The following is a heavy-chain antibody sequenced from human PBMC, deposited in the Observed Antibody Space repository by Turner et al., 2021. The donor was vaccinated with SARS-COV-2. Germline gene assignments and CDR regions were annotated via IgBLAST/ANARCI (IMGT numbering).Heavy chain of an antibody. CDR3: ARGHVPAASNFYYYYYCGMDV. Sequence: EVKPVESGGSLIKPGGSLRLTFAASGITVRSNYMSWVRQAPGKELEWVSVIYSGRSTYYADSVKGRFTITRDNSKNTLYLQMNSLRAEDTAVYYCARGHVPAASNFYYYYYCGMDVWGQGTTVTVSS. V-gene: IGHV3-53*01. CDR1: GITVRSNY. D-gene: IGHD2-2*01. J-gene: IGHJ6*02. CDR2: IYSGRST.